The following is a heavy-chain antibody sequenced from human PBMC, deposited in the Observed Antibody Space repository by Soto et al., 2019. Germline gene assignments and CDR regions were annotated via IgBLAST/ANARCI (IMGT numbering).Heavy chain of an antibody. CDR2: IYYSGST. J-gene: IGHJ4*02. D-gene: IGHD3-3*01. V-gene: IGHV4-31*03. Sequence: PSETLSLTCTVSGGSISSGLYYWSWIRQHPGKGLEWFGYIYYSGSTYYNPSLKSRVTISVDTSKNQFSLKLSSVTAADTAVYYCARVRGYDFWSGYYNGDYWGQGTQVTVSS. CDR3: ARVRGYDFWSGYYNGDY. CDR1: GGSISSGLYY.